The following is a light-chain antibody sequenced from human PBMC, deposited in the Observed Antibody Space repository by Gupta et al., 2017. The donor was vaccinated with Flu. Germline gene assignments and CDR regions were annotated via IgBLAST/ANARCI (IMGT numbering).Light chain of an antibody. CDR2: DAY. CDR3: QQRDNWPPWT. CDR1: QSVNSF. Sequence: ATLSLSPGERATLFCRASQSVNSFLGWHQQKPGQAPRLLIYDAYKRATGVPDRFSGSGSGTDFTLTISSLEPEDFAVYYCQQRDNWPPWTFGQGTKVEIK. J-gene: IGKJ1*01. V-gene: IGKV3-11*01.